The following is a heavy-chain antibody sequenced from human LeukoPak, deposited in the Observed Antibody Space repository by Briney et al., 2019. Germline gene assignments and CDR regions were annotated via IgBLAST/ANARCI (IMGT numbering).Heavy chain of an antibody. J-gene: IGHJ4*02. CDR2: IQGEINSYAT. CDR3: TRASYSNGWVVNS. CDR1: GFTFSVST. D-gene: IGHD6-19*01. Sequence: GGSLILSCAASGFTFSVSTIHWVRQASGQGLEWIGRIQGEINSYATAYVASVKGRFTISRDDSASTAYLQMNSLKTEDTAVYYCTRASYSNGWVVNSWGQGTLVTVSS. V-gene: IGHV3-73*01.